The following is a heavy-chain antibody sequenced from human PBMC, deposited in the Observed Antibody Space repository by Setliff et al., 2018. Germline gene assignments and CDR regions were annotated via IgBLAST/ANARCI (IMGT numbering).Heavy chain of an antibody. V-gene: IGHV4-4*07. CDR2: IFLTGST. Sequence: SETLSLTCNVSGASVSSHYWDWIRQPVGKGLEWIGHIFLTGSTDYDPSFRSRATISLDMSKNEFYLRMASVTSADTAVYYCATRKSSGRLYYMDVWGKGTTVTVS. CDR3: ATRKSSGRLYYMDV. CDR1: GASVSSHY. J-gene: IGHJ6*03. D-gene: IGHD1-26*01.